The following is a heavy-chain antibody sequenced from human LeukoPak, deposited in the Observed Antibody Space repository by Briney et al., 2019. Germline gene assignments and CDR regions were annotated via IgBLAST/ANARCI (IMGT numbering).Heavy chain of an antibody. D-gene: IGHD3-10*01. CDR2: IRYDGSNK. CDR3: AKVRPVLLRGNYMDV. Sequence: GGSLRLSCAASGFTFSSYGMHWVRQAPGKGLEWVAFIRYDGSNKYYADSVKGRFTISRDNSKNTLYLQMNSLRAEDTAVYYCAKVRPVLLRGNYMDVWGKGTTVTVSS. V-gene: IGHV3-30*02. J-gene: IGHJ6*03. CDR1: GFTFSSYG.